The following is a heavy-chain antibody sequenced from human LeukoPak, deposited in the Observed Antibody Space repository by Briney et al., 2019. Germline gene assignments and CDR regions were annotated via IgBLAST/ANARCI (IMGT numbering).Heavy chain of an antibody. CDR2: IKQDGSVQ. V-gene: IGHV3-7*03. CDR3: ARKWAVASSSYFDY. Sequence: GGSLRLSCTASGFTFSNYWMSWVRQAPGKGLEWVANIKQDGSVQYYVDSVKGRFTISRDNAKNSLYLQMNSLRAEDTAVYYCARKWAVASSSYFDYWGQGTLVTVSS. J-gene: IGHJ4*02. D-gene: IGHD6-19*01. CDR1: GFTFSNYW.